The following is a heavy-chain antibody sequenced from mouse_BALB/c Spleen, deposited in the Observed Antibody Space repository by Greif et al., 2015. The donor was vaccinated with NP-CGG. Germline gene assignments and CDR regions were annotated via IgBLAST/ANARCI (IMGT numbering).Heavy chain of an antibody. Sequence: EVQGVESGGGLVQPGGSLKLSCATSGFTFSDYYMYWVRQTPEKRLEWVAYISDGGGSTYYPDTVKGRFTISRDNAKNTPYLQMSRLKSEGTAMYYCAKQYDYEGYAMDYWGQGTSVTVSS. D-gene: IGHD2-4*01. V-gene: IGHV5-12*02. CDR3: AKQYDYEGYAMDY. J-gene: IGHJ4*01. CDR1: GFTFSDYY. CDR2: ISDGGGST.